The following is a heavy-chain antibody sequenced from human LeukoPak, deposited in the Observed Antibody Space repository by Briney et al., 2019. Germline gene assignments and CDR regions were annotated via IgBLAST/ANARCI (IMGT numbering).Heavy chain of an antibody. CDR2: VDTSGST. CDR3: ARGRYCSADICTGGDSFDI. J-gene: IGHJ3*02. V-gene: IGHV4-4*07. D-gene: IGHD2-15*01. CDR1: GGSITSFY. Sequence: SETLSLTCTVSGGSITSFYWSWVRQAAGKGPEWIGRVDTSGSTHYNPSLNSRVTMSLDTSKNQFSLRLTSVTVADTAVYYCARGRYCSADICTGGDSFDIWGQGTMVSVSP.